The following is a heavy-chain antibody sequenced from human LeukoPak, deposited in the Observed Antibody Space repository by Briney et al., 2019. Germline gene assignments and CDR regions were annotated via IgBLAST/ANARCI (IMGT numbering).Heavy chain of an antibody. CDR3: AGGQPRHLYYYYYGMDV. Sequence: SQTLSLTCAVSGGSISSGGYSWSWIRQPPGKGLEWIGYIYHSGSTYYNPSLKSRVTISVDRSKNQFSLKLSSVTAADTAVYYCAGGQPRHLYYYYYGMDVWGQGTTVTVSS. CDR1: GGSISSGGYS. D-gene: IGHD3-16*01. V-gene: IGHV4-30-2*01. J-gene: IGHJ6*02. CDR2: IYHSGST.